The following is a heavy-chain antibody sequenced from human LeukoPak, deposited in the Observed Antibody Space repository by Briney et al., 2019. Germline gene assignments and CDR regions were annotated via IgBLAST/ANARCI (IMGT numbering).Heavy chain of an antibody. Sequence: ASVKVSCKASGYTFTGYYMHWVRQAPGQGLEWMGWINPNSGGTNYAQKFQGRVTMTRDTSISTVYMELSSLRSEDTAVYYCAREGGEGATFWGYWGQGTLVTVSS. D-gene: IGHD1-26*01. J-gene: IGHJ4*02. CDR3: AREGGEGATFWGY. V-gene: IGHV1-2*02. CDR1: GYTFTGYY. CDR2: INPNSGGT.